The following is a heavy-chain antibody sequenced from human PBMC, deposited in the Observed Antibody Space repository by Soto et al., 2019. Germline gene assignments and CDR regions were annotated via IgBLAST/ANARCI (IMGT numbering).Heavy chain of an antibody. CDR2: IDPSDSYT. CDR3: ARHFYDSSGYYHFDY. J-gene: IGHJ4*02. D-gene: IGHD3-22*01. CDR1: GYSFTNYW. V-gene: IGHV5-10-1*01. Sequence: PGESLKISCKGSGYSFTNYWINWVRQVPGKGLEWMGRIDPSDSYTNYSPSFQGHVTVSADKSISTAYLQWSSLKASDTAMYYCARHFYDSSGYYHFDYWGQGTLVTVSS.